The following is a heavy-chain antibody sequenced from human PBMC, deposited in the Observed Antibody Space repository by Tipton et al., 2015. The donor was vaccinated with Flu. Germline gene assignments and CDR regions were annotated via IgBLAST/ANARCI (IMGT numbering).Heavy chain of an antibody. D-gene: IGHD1-26*01. CDR3: AKEWLWERFYYGMNV. V-gene: IGHV3-30*18. Sequence: SLRLSCTASGFILKDHAVTWVRQAPGKGLEWVAVISYDGSDRYYADSVRGRFTISRDNSKNTLYLEMNSLRPDDTAVYYCAKEWLWERFYYGMNVWGQGTTVTVSS. J-gene: IGHJ6*02. CDR1: GFILKDHA. CDR2: ISYDGSDR.